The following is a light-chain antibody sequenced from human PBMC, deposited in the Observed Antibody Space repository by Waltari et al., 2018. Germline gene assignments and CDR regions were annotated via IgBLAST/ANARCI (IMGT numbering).Light chain of an antibody. CDR1: HTINTW. CDR2: DAS. CDR3: QQSYSTPPA. J-gene: IGKJ2*01. Sequence: QMTQSPSTLSASIGDRVAITCRASHTINTWLAWYQQKPGKAPRVLIYDASTLASGVPSRFRGSGSGTEFTLTISSLQPDDFATYYCQQSYSTPPAFGQGTKLEIK. V-gene: IGKV1-5*01.